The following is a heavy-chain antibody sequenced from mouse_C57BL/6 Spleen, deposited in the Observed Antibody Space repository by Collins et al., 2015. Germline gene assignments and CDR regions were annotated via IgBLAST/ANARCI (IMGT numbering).Heavy chain of an antibody. CDR2: IHPNSGST. CDR3: ARCGLPGTPFDY. Sequence: QVQLQQPGAELVKPGASVKLSCKASGYTFTSYWMHWVKQRSGQGLEWIGMIHPNSGSTNYNEKFKSKATLTVDKSSSTAYMQLSSLTSEDSAVYYCARCGLPGTPFDYWGQGTTLTVSS. J-gene: IGHJ2*01. D-gene: IGHD4-1*01. CDR1: GYTFTSYW. V-gene: IGHV1-64*01.